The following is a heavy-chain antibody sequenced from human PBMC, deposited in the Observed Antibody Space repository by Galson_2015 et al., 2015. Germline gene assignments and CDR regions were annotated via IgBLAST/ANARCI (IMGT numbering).Heavy chain of an antibody. CDR3: ARGGGSYRDLYGMDV. CDR2: ISYDGSNK. CDR1: GFTFSSYG. Sequence: SLRLSCAASGFTFSSYGMHWVRQAPGKGLEWVAVISYDGSNKYYADSVKGRFTISRDNSKNTLYLQMNSLRAEDTAVYYCARGGGSYRDLYGMDVWGQGTTVTVSS. J-gene: IGHJ6*02. D-gene: IGHD1-26*01. V-gene: IGHV3-30*03.